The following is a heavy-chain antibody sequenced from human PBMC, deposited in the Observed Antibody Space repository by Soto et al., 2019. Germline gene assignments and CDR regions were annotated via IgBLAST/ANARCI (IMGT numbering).Heavy chain of an antibody. CDR3: ARESEDLTSNFDY. Sequence: PGGSLRLSCAASGFTYTMYSMNWVRHAPGKGLEWVSPISSTTNYIYYGDSMKGRFTISRDNAKNSLYLEMNSLRAEDTAVYYCARESEDLTSNFDYWGQGTLVTVSS. CDR2: ISSTTNYI. J-gene: IGHJ4*02. V-gene: IGHV3-21*06. CDR1: GFTYTMYS.